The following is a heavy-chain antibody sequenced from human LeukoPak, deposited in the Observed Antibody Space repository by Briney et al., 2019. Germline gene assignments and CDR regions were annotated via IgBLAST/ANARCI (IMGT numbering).Heavy chain of an antibody. D-gene: IGHD1-26*01. V-gene: IGHV3-23*01. CDR1: GFTFSSYA. Sequence: QTGGSLRLSCAASGFTFSSYAMAWVRQAPGKGLAWVSSISATGGSKSYADSVKAGISISRDNSKNTLYLQMNSLTAEDTAVYYCAREGGVGVSAFDIWGQGTMVTVSS. CDR3: AREGGVGVSAFDI. CDR2: ISATGGSK. J-gene: IGHJ3*02.